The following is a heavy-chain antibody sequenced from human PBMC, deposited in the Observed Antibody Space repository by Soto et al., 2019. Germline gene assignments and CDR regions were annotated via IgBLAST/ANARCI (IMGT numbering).Heavy chain of an antibody. V-gene: IGHV3-33*08. CDR2: IWYDGSNK. J-gene: IGHJ3*02. D-gene: IGHD3-9*01. Sequence: PGGSLRLSCAASGFTFISYGMHWVRQAPGKGLEWVAVIWYDGSNKYYADSVKGRFTISRDNSKNTLYLQMNSLRAEDTAVYYCARDLEYYDILTGYYLAAGFDIWGQGTMVTVSS. CDR3: ARDLEYYDILTGYYLAAGFDI. CDR1: GFTFISYG.